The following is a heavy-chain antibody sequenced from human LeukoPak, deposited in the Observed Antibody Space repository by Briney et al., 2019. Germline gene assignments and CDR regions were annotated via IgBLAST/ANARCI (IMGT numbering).Heavy chain of an antibody. CDR1: GYTFTSYD. V-gene: IGHV1-2*06. CDR2: INPNSGGT. Sequence: ASVKVSCKASGYTFTSYDINWVRQATVQGLEWMGRINPNSGGTNYAQKFQGRVTMTRDTSISTAYMELTRLRSDDTAVYYCARDRAIIVGATPGIGYWGQGTLVTVSS. CDR3: ARDRAIIVGATPGIGY. J-gene: IGHJ4*02. D-gene: IGHD1-26*01.